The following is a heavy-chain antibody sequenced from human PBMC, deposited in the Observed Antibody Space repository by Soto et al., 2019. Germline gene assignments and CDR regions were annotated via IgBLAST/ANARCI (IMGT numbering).Heavy chain of an antibody. D-gene: IGHD2-21*01. Sequence: EVQLVESGGGLVQPGGSLRLSCAASGFSFNNYGMNWVRQAPGKGLEWVSHISSSITTVYYADSVKGRFTISRDNAQNSLYLQMNILRDEDTAVYYCARDRRYAEYSLDYWGPGTLVAVSS. CDR3: ARDRRYAEYSLDY. CDR1: GFSFNNYG. CDR2: ISSSITTV. J-gene: IGHJ4*02. V-gene: IGHV3-48*02.